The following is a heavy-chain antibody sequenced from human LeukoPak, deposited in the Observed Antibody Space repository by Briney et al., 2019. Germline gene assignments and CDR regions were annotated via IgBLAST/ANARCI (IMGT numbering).Heavy chain of an antibody. Sequence: ASVKVSCKASGYTFTTYAMHWVRQAPGQRLEWMGWINAGNGNTKYSQKFQGRVTMTRDTSTSTVYMELSSLRSEDTAVYYCAREWSTAMAYPFDYWGQGTLVTVSS. CDR3: AREWSTAMAYPFDY. J-gene: IGHJ4*02. CDR2: INAGNGNT. V-gene: IGHV1-3*01. CDR1: GYTFTTYA. D-gene: IGHD5-18*01.